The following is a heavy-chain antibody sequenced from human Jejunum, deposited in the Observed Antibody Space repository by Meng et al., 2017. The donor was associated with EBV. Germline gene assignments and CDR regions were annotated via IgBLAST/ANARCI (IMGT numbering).Heavy chain of an antibody. Sequence: EVQMVGSGGGLVQPGGSLRLACAASGFTFSSSAMSGVRQAPGKGREWVSSIGGSGGATYYADSVKGRFTISRDNSKSTLYLQMNSLRAEDTAVYYCAKLTRAWGQGTLVTVSS. CDR2: IGGSGGAT. V-gene: IGHV3-23*04. J-gene: IGHJ5*02. CDR1: GFTFSSSA. D-gene: IGHD1/OR15-1a*01. CDR3: AKLTRA.